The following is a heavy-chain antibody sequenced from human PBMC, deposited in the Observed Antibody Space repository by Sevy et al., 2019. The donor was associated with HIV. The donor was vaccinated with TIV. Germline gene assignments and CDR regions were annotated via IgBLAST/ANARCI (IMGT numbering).Heavy chain of an antibody. J-gene: IGHJ5*02. V-gene: IGHV4-59*01. Sequence: SETLSLTCTVSGGSISAYYWSWIRQPPGKGLEYRGYIYYTGSTNYNPSLKSRVTISVDTSKNQFCLKLSSVTAADTAVYYCARAPPVRSGDDSLNWFDPWGQGTLVTVSS. D-gene: IGHD5-12*01. CDR3: ARAPPVRSGDDSLNWFDP. CDR1: GGSISAYY. CDR2: IYYTGST.